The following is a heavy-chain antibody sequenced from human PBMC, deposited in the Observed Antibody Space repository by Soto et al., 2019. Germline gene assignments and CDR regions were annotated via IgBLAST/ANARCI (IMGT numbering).Heavy chain of an antibody. CDR3: ATRPNWGSPVHY. J-gene: IGHJ4*02. CDR2: FDPEDGET. D-gene: IGHD7-27*01. Sequence: ASVKVSCKVSGYTLTELSMHWVRQAPGKGLEWMGGFDPEDGETIYAQKFQGRVTMTEDTSTDTAYMELSSLRSEDTAVYYCATRPNWGSPVHYWGQGTLVTVSS. CDR1: GYTLTELS. V-gene: IGHV1-24*01.